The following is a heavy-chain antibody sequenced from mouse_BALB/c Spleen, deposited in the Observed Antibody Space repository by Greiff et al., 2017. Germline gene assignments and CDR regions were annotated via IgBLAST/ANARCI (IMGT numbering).Heavy chain of an antibody. CDR1: GFAFSSYD. CDR3: ARQFYGNCFDY. V-gene: IGHV5-12-1*01. D-gene: IGHD2-1*01. CDR2: ISSGGGST. J-gene: IGHJ2*01. Sequence: EVQLVESGGGLVKPGGSLKLSCAASGFAFSSYDMSWVRQTPEKRLEWVAYISSGGGSTYYPDTVKGRFTISRDNAKNTLYLQMSSLKSEDTAMYYCARQFYGNCFDYWGQGTTLTVSS.